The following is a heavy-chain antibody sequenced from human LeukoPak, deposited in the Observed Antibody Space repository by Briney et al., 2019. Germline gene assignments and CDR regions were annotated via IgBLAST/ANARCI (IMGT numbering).Heavy chain of an antibody. CDR3: AREGDSPYYYGMDV. J-gene: IGHJ6*02. CDR1: GFTFSSYW. CDR2: IKQDGSEK. V-gene: IGHV3-7*01. D-gene: IGHD2-21*02. Sequence: SGGSLRLSCAASGFTFSSYWMSWVRQAPGKGLEWVANIKQDGSEKYYVDSVKGRFTISRDNAKNSLYLQLNSLRAEDTAVYYCAREGDSPYYYGMDVWGQGTTVTVSS.